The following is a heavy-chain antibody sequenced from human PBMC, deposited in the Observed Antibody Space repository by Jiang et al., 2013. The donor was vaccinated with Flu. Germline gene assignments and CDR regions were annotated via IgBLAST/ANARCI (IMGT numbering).Heavy chain of an antibody. CDR3: ARVGGYGDSPSPFDY. J-gene: IGHJ4*02. D-gene: IGHD4-17*01. V-gene: IGHV4-61*05. CDR1: GGSISSSSYY. Sequence: GSGLVKPSETLSLTCTVSGGSISSSSYYWGWIRQPPGKGLEWIGYIYYSGSTNYNPSLKSRVTISVDTSKNQFSLKLSSVTAADTAVYYCARVGGYGDSPSPFDYWGQGTLVTVSS. CDR2: IYYSGST.